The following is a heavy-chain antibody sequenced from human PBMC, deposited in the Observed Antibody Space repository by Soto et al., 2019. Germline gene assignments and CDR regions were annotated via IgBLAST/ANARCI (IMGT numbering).Heavy chain of an antibody. CDR1: GYTFTGYY. V-gene: IGHV1-2*02. D-gene: IGHD3-22*01. J-gene: IGHJ4*02. CDR2: INPNSGGT. CDR3: ARIRLPPYYYDSTGDFDS. Sequence: QVQLVQSGAEVKKPGASVKVSCKASGYTFTGYYMHWVRQAPGQGLEWMGWINPNSGGTTYAQKFQGRVNMTRDTSISTAYMELSRLRSDDTAVYYCARIRLPPYYYDSTGDFDSWGQGTLVTVSS.